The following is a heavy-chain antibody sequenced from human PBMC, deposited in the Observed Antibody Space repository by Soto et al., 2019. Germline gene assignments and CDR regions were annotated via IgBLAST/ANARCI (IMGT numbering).Heavy chain of an antibody. CDR1: GGSISSYY. CDR2: IYTSGST. J-gene: IGHJ4*02. D-gene: IGHD3-22*01. V-gene: IGHV4-4*07. Sequence: SETLSLTCTVSGGSISSYYWSWIRQPAGKGLEWIGRIYTSGSTNYNPSLKSRVTMSVDTSKNQFSLKLSSVTAADTAVYYCARDVPYYDSSGYYRGPLYYFDYWGQGTLVTVPQ. CDR3: ARDVPYYDSSGYYRGPLYYFDY.